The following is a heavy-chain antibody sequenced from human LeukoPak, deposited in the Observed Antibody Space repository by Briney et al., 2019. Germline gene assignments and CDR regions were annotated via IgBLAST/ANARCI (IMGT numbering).Heavy chain of an antibody. CDR3: ARDATYYYGSSGYFLFDY. V-gene: IGHV4-4*07. CDR1: GGSISSYY. Sequence: SETLSLTCTVSGGSISSYYWSWIRQPAGKGLEWIGRIYTSGSTNYNPSLKSRVTMSVDTSKNQFSLKLSSVTAADTAVYYCARDATYYYGSSGYFLFDYWGQGTLVTVSS. J-gene: IGHJ4*02. D-gene: IGHD3-22*01. CDR2: IYTSGST.